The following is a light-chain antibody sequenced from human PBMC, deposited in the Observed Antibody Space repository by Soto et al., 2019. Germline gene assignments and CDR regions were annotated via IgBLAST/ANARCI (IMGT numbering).Light chain of an antibody. Sequence: SYELTQPPSVTVAQGKTASISCGGNNIGSKGVHWYQQKPGEAPVLVIYSDTDLPPVIPERFSGSNSANLATLTISRVEAGDDDDYYCQVWDSGSAHVLFGGGTKLTVL. CDR1: NIGSKG. V-gene: IGLV3-21*04. CDR3: QVWDSGSAHVL. CDR2: SDT. J-gene: IGLJ2*01.